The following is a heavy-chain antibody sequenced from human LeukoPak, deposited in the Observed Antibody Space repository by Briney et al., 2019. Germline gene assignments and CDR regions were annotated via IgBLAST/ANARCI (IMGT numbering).Heavy chain of an antibody. CDR1: GFTVSSNY. CDR2: IYSGGST. Sequence: GGSLRLSCEASGFTVSSNYMSWVRQAPGGGLEWVSVIYSGGSTYYADSVKGRFTISRDNSKNTLFLQMNSLRAGDTAVYYCARGTVTMVDYWGQGTLVTVSS. V-gene: IGHV3-66*01. D-gene: IGHD3-10*01. J-gene: IGHJ4*02. CDR3: ARGTVTMVDY.